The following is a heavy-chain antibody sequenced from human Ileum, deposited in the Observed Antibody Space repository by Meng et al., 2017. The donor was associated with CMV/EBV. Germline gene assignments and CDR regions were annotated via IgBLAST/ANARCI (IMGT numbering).Heavy chain of an antibody. CDR3: VGSGQWTRFDY. Sequence: GESLKISCAASGFTFSSFAMSWVRQTPGKELQWVSVISAGGGVPYYADSVKGRFTISRDNSKNTLYLHMNSLRAEDTAVYYCVGSGQWTRFDYWGQGTLVTVSS. J-gene: IGHJ4*02. V-gene: IGHV3-23*01. D-gene: IGHD6-19*01. CDR2: ISAGGGVP. CDR1: GFTFSSFA.